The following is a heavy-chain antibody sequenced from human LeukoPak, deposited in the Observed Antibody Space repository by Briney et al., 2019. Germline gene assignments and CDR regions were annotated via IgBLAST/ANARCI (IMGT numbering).Heavy chain of an antibody. V-gene: IGHV1-18*01. CDR2: ISAYNGNT. CDR1: GGIFTSVG. J-gene: IGHJ4*02. D-gene: IGHD1-26*01. Sequence: ASVKVSCKTSGGIFTSVGISWVRQAPGQGLEWMGWISAYNGNTNYAQKLQGRVTMTRDTSISTAYMELSRLRSDDTAVYYCARSGRSGSLDYWGQGTLVTVSS. CDR3: ARSGRSGSLDY.